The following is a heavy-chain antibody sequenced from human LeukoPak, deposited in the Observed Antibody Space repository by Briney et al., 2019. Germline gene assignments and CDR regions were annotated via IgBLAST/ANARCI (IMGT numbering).Heavy chain of an antibody. CDR1: GGSFRGYY. V-gene: IGHV4-34*01. CDR2: ANHNGGT. J-gene: IGHJ4*02. CDR3: ARGIVLTGYASFDY. D-gene: IGHD2-8*02. Sequence: SETLSLTCAVNGGSFRGYYWTWIRQPPGKGLEWIGEANHNGGTNYSPSLKSRITISVDTSKNQFSLKLNSVTAADTAVYFCARGIVLTGYASFDYWGQGIPVAVSS.